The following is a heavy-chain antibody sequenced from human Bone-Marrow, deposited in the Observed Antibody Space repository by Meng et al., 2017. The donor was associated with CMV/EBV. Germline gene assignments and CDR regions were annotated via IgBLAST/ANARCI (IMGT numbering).Heavy chain of an antibody. Sequence: GSLRLSCTVSGGSISSSSYYWGWIRQPPGKGLEWIGSIYYSGSTYYNPSLKSRVTISVDTSKNQFSLKLSSVTAADTAVYYCAREVCSSTSCYYYYGMDVWGQGNTVTVSS. CDR3: AREVCSSTSCYYYYGMDV. V-gene: IGHV4-39*07. D-gene: IGHD2-2*01. CDR2: IYYSGST. J-gene: IGHJ6*02. CDR1: GGSISSSSYY.